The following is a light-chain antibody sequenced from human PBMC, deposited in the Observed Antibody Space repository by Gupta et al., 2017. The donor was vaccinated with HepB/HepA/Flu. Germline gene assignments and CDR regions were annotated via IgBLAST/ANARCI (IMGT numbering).Light chain of an antibody. CDR2: EVS. CDR3: FSYAGSVV. Sequence: QSALTQPASVSGSPGQSITISWFQQHPGKAPKLIIYEVSNRPSGVSNRFSGSKSGNTASLTISGLQAEDEADYYCFSYAGSVVFGGGTKLTVL. J-gene: IGLJ2*01. V-gene: IGLV2-23*02.